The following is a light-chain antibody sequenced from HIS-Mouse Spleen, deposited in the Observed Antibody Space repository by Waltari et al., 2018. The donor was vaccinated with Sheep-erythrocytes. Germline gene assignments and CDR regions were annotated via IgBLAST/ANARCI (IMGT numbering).Light chain of an antibody. Sequence: SYELTQPPSVSVSPGQTASITCSGDALPKKYAYWYQQTSGQAPVLVIYEDSKRPSGIPERFSGSTSGTMATLTISGAQVEDEADYYCYSTDSSGNHWVFGGGTKLTVL. J-gene: IGLJ3*02. CDR1: ALPKKY. V-gene: IGLV3-10*01. CDR3: YSTDSSGNHWV. CDR2: EDS.